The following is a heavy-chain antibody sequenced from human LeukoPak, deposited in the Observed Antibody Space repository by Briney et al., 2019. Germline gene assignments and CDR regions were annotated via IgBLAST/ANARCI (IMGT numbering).Heavy chain of an antibody. D-gene: IGHD2-15*01. V-gene: IGHV4-4*07. J-gene: IGHJ3*02. CDR2: IHTSGST. CDR1: GGSISSYY. CDR3: ARDRYVYCGGSCYAFDI. Sequence: PSETLSLTCTVSGGSISSYYWSWIRQPAGKGLEWIGRIHTSGSTNYSPSLKSRVTMSVDTSKNQFSLKLNSVTAADTAVYYCARDRYVYCGGSCYAFDIWGQGTMVTVSS.